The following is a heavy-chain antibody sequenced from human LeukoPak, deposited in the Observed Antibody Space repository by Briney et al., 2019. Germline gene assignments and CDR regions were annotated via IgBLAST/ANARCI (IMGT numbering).Heavy chain of an antibody. Sequence: GGSLRLSCAASGFTVSSNEMSWVRQAPGKGLEWVSVIYGGGTTFSADSVKGRFTISRDNSKNTLYLQMNSLRADDTAVYYCARDYYGLDVWGQGTTVTVSS. V-gene: IGHV3-66*01. CDR1: GFTVSSNE. CDR2: IYGGGTT. CDR3: ARDYYGLDV. J-gene: IGHJ6*02.